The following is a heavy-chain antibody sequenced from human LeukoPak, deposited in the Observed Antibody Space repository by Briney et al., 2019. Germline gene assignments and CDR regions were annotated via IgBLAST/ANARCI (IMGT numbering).Heavy chain of an antibody. D-gene: IGHD2-15*01. Sequence: GGSLRLSCAASGFTFSSYAMSWVRQAPGKGLEWVSSISSSSSYIYYADSVKGRFTISRDNAKNSLYLQMNSLRAEDTAVYYCAREGYCSGGSCHKLDYWGQGTLVTVSS. J-gene: IGHJ4*02. CDR2: ISSSSSYI. V-gene: IGHV3-21*01. CDR1: GFTFSSYA. CDR3: AREGYCSGGSCHKLDY.